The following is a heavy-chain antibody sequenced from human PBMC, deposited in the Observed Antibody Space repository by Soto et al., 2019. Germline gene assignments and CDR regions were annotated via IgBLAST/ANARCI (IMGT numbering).Heavy chain of an antibody. J-gene: IGHJ4*02. CDR1: GFTFSSYS. CDR2: ISSSSTI. Sequence: EVQLVESGGGLVQPGGSLRLSCAASGFTFSSYSMNWVRQAPGKGLEWVSYISSSSTIYYADSVKGRFTISRDNAKNSLYLQMNSLRDEDTAVYYCARSHYGALYFWGQGTLVTVSS. D-gene: IGHD3-16*01. CDR3: ARSHYGALYF. V-gene: IGHV3-48*02.